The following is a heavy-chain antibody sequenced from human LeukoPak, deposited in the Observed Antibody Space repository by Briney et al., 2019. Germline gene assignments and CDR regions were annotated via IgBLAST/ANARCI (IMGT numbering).Heavy chain of an antibody. Sequence: PGGSLRLSCAASGFTFSSYGMHWVRQAPGKGLEWVAIISYDGSIKYYTDSVKGRFTISRDSSKNTLYLQMNSLRAEDTAFYYCARDFMITFGGDFAPLDYWGQGTLVTVSS. D-gene: IGHD3-16*01. J-gene: IGHJ4*02. CDR1: GFTFSSYG. CDR2: ISYDGSIK. CDR3: ARDFMITFGGDFAPLDY. V-gene: IGHV3-30*03.